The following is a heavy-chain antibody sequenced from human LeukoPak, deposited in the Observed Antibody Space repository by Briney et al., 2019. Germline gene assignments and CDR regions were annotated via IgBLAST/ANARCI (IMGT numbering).Heavy chain of an antibody. D-gene: IGHD3-22*01. CDR2: IYYSGST. CDR3: ARTYDSSGYPPDTYYFDY. Sequence: SETLSLTCTVSGGSISSSSYYWGWIRQPPGKGLEWIGSIYYSGSTYYNPSLKSRVTISVDKSKNQFSLKLSSVTAADTAVYYCARTYDSSGYPPDTYYFDYWGQGTLVTVSS. J-gene: IGHJ4*02. V-gene: IGHV4-39*07. CDR1: GGSISSSSYY.